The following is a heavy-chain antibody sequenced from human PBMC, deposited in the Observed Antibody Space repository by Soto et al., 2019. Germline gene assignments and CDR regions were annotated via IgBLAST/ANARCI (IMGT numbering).Heavy chain of an antibody. Sequence: HPGGSLRLSCAASGFTFGSHWMTWVRQVPGKGLEWVANINQDGSDKYYVDSVKGRFTISRDNAKNSLYLQMNSLRAEDTALYHCARRYRRGSSWYGAFDIWGQGTMVTVSS. D-gene: IGHD6-13*01. J-gene: IGHJ3*02. CDR2: INQDGSDK. CDR3: ARRYRRGSSWYGAFDI. CDR1: GFTFGSHW. V-gene: IGHV3-7*03.